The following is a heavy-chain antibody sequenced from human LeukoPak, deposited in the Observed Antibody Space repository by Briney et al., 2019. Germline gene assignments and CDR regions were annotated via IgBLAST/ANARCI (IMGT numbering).Heavy chain of an antibody. Sequence: PGGSLRLSCAASGFTFSSHSMNWVRQAPGKGLEWVSSIISSTSYTYNADSVKGRFTISRDNAKNSLYLQMNSLRAEDTAVYYCARVSTGDYDILSRGTLDYWGQGTLVTVSS. J-gene: IGHJ4*02. CDR1: GFTFSSHS. CDR3: ARVSTGDYDILSRGTLDY. D-gene: IGHD3-9*01. V-gene: IGHV3-21*01. CDR2: IISSTSYT.